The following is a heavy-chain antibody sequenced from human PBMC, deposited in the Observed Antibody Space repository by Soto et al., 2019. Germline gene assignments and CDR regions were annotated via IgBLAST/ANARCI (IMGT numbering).Heavy chain of an antibody. CDR2: IYPGDSDT. V-gene: IGHV5-51*01. J-gene: IGHJ4*02. CDR1: GYSFTSHW. D-gene: IGHD2-2*01. Sequence: GESLKISCKGSGYSFTSHWIGWVRQMPGKGLEWMGIIYPGDSDTRYRPSFQGQVTISADKSIRTAYLQWSSLEASDTAMHYCARVYYCSSSSCSKGNYLDSWGQGTLVTVSS. CDR3: ARVYYCSSSSCSKGNYLDS.